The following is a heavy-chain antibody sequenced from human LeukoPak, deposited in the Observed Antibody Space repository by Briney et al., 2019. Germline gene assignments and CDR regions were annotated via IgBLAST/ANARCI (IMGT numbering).Heavy chain of an antibody. J-gene: IGHJ4*02. D-gene: IGHD6-25*01. Sequence: SETLSLTCTVSGDSISSGDYYWSWIRQPAGRGLEWIGRISSSGSTNHNPSLKSRVTMSVDTSKKQVSLKLSSVTAADTAVYYCARVGGFGAAADYWFDYWGQGTLVTVSS. CDR1: GDSISSGDYY. V-gene: IGHV4-61*02. CDR2: ISSSGST. CDR3: ARVGGFGAAADYWFDY.